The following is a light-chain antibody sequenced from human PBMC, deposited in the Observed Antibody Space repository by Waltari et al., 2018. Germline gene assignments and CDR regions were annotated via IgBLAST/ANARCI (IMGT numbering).Light chain of an antibody. J-gene: IGKJ1*01. CDR1: QTVGTK. CDR2: GAS. V-gene: IGKV3-15*01. CDR3: QQTYSPPRT. Sequence: PPPRRASQTVGTKLAWYQQKPGQAPRLLIYGASTRATGIAARFSGSGSGTEFTLTINSLQPEDFATYYCQQTYSPPRTFGQGTKVEVK.